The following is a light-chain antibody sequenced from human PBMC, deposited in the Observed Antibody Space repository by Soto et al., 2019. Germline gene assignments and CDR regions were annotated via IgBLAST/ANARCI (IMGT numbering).Light chain of an antibody. CDR1: RGNSTYT. V-gene: IGLV4-69*01. Sequence: QTVVTQSPSASASLGASVKLTCTLSRGNSTYTIAWHQQQPDKGPRYLMTLKSDGSHSKGDGIPDRFSGSSSGAESYLTISSLQSEDEADSYCQTWGTVIRVFGGGTQLTVL. CDR3: QTWGTVIRV. J-gene: IGLJ3*02. CDR2: LKSDGSH.